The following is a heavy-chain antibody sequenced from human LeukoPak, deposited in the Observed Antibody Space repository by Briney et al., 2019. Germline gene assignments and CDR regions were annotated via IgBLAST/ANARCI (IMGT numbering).Heavy chain of an antibody. D-gene: IGHD3-22*01. V-gene: IGHV3-30*01. Sequence: PGGSLRLSCAASGFTISSYAMHWVRQAPGKGLEWVAVILYDGSNKYYADSVKGRFTISRDNSKNTLYLQMNSLRAEDTAVYYCARNTYYYDSSGYIDYWGQGTLVTVSS. CDR1: GFTISSYA. CDR2: ILYDGSNK. CDR3: ARNTYYYDSSGYIDY. J-gene: IGHJ4*02.